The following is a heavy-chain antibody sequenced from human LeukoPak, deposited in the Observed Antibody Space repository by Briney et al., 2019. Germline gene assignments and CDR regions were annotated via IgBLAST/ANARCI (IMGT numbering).Heavy chain of an antibody. J-gene: IGHJ5*02. CDR2: ISGSGGST. V-gene: IGHV3-23*01. Sequence: GGSLRLSCAASGFTFSSYAMSWVRQAPGKGLEWVSAISGSGGSTYYADSVKGRFTISRDNSKNTLYLQMNSLRAEDTAVYYCAKPETSSSWPNWFDPWGQGTLVTVSS. CDR1: GFTFSSYA. D-gene: IGHD6-13*01. CDR3: AKPETSSSWPNWFDP.